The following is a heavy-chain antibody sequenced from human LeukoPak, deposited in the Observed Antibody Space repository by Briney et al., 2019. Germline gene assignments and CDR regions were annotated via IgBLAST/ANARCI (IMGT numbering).Heavy chain of an antibody. J-gene: IGHJ4*02. V-gene: IGHV4-59*08. CDR2: MHYDGST. Sequence: SETLSLTCTVSGASISSYYWSWIRQPPGKGLEYIGFMHYDGSTNYKPSLRSRVTISVDTSKKQFSLRLDSVTAADTAVYYCARGGVVDYWGQGTLVTVSS. CDR1: GASISSYY. CDR3: ARGGVVDY.